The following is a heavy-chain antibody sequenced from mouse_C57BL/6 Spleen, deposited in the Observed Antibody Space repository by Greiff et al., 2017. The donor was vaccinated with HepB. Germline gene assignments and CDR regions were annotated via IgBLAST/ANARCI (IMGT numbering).Heavy chain of an antibody. D-gene: IGHD2-5*01. Sequence: VQLQQSGPELVKPGASVKISCKASGYSFTGYYMNWVKQSPEKSLEWIGEINPSTGGTTYNQKFKAKATLTVDKSSSTAYMQLKSLTSEDSAVYYCALYSNYVAWFAYWGQGTLVTVSA. CDR1: GYSFTGYY. J-gene: IGHJ3*01. CDR2: INPSTGGT. CDR3: ALYSNYVAWFAY. V-gene: IGHV1-42*01.